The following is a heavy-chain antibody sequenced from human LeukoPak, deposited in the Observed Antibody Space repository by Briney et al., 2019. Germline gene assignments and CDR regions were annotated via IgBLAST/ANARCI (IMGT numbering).Heavy chain of an antibody. CDR3: AKDKEIVVVTGSLDY. Sequence: GRSLRLSCAASGFTFDDYAMHWVRQAPGKGLEWVPGISWNSGSIGYADSVKGRFTISRDNAKNSLYLQMYSLRAEDTALYYCAKDKEIVVVTGSLDYWGQGTLVTVSS. J-gene: IGHJ4*02. CDR1: GFTFDDYA. CDR2: ISWNSGSI. D-gene: IGHD2-21*02. V-gene: IGHV3-9*01.